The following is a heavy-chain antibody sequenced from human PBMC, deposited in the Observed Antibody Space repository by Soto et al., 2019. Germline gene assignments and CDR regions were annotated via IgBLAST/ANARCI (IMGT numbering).Heavy chain of an antibody. V-gene: IGHV1-69*01. D-gene: IGHD1-26*01. CDR2: IIPRFGTT. Sequence: QVQLVQSGAEVEKPGSSVRVSCKASGDSFSNYTVNWVRQAPRQGLEWMGGIIPRFGTTNYAPTLQDRVTITADESMNTVYMELSSLRSEDTALYYCARGRGLYNSGRSQLDSWGQGTLVTVSS. CDR3: ARGRGLYNSGRSQLDS. CDR1: GDSFSNYT. J-gene: IGHJ4*02.